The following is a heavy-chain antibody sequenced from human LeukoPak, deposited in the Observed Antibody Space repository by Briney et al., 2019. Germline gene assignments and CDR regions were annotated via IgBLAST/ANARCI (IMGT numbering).Heavy chain of an antibody. CDR2: ITASGTAM. D-gene: IGHD6-13*01. CDR1: GFTFSSYS. J-gene: IGHJ1*01. V-gene: IGHV3-48*02. CDR3: AREQGRGSTWYPEYFQP. Sequence: GGSLRLSCAASGFTFSSYSMNWVRQAPGKGLEWVSHITASGTAMFYADSVKGRFTISRDNAKNSLYLQMNSLRDEDTAVYYCAREQGRGSTWYPEYFQPWGQGTLVIVSS.